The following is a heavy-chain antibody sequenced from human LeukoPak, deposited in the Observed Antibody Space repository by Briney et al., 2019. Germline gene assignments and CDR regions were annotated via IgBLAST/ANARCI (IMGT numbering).Heavy chain of an antibody. CDR1: DDSERSSRYF. V-gene: IGHV4-61*01. Sequence: DPSETLSLTCTVSDDSERSSRYFSPWIRQPPGKGLEWIGYIYHGSATYNPSLASRVTLSMDTSKNQYSLKMTSVTASQTAVYYCAREGGRQWVVSGALDSWGQGTLVTVSS. J-gene: IGHJ5*01. D-gene: IGHD6-19*01. CDR2: IYHGSA. CDR3: AREGGRQWVVSGALDS.